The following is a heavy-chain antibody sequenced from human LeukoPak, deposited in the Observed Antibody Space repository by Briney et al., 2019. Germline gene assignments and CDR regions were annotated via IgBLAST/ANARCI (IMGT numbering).Heavy chain of an antibody. J-gene: IGHJ4*02. CDR2: VTASARRT. D-gene: IGHD3-22*01. Sequence: GGSLRLSCVASGFTFSNYAMSWVRQAPGKGLEWVSTVTASARRTYYADSVQGRFTISRDNSNNTLFLQVNSLPADETAVYHCLKWDCSDRSGAHFHSWGQGTLVNVSS. CDR1: GFTFSNYA. V-gene: IGHV3-23*01. CDR3: LKWDCSDRSGAHFHS.